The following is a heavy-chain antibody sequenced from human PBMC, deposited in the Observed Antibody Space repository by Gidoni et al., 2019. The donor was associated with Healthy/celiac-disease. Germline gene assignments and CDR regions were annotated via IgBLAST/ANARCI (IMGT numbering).Heavy chain of an antibody. J-gene: IGHJ6*02. D-gene: IGHD4-17*01. CDR3: AKTTDYYGMDV. CDR2: IYTSGST. V-gene: IGHV4-61*02. CDR1: GGSISSGSYY. Sequence: QVQLQESGPGLVKPSQTLSLPCPVSGGSISSGSYYWSWIRQPAGKGLEWIGRIYTSGSTNYNPSLKSRVTISVDTSKNQFSLKLSSVTAADTAVYYCAKTTDYYGMDVWGQGTTVTVSS.